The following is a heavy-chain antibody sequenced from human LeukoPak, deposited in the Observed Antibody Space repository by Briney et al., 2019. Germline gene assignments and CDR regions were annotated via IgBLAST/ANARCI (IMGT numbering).Heavy chain of an antibody. D-gene: IGHD4-17*01. V-gene: IGHV1-2*02. Sequence: ASVKVSCKASGYTFTGYYMHWVRQAPGQGLEWMGWINPNSGGTNYAQKFQGRVTMTRDTSISTAYMELSRLRSDDTAVYYCARGAVTKGRNWFDPWGQGTLVTVSP. CDR2: INPNSGGT. CDR3: ARGAVTKGRNWFDP. CDR1: GYTFTGYY. J-gene: IGHJ5*02.